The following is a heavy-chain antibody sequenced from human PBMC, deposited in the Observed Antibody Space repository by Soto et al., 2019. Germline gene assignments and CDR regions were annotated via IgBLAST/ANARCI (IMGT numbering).Heavy chain of an antibody. CDR2: ISSGGSDT. D-gene: IGHD5-18*01. CDR1: GFTFTNYW. J-gene: IGHJ4*02. Sequence: EVQLVESGGGLVQPGGSLRLSCAASGFTFTNYWMHWVRQAPGKGLVWVSRISSGGSDTIFAGSVKGRFTVSRDNAKNMLYLQMNSLTADDTAIYYWVREGIPNQHLGYLQYWGQGTLVTVSS. CDR3: VREGIPNQHLGYLQY. V-gene: IGHV3-74*01.